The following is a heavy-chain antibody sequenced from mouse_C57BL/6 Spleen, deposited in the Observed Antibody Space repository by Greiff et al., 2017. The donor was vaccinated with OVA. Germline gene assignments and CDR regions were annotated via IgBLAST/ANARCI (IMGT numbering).Heavy chain of an antibody. CDR3: AREEGGPYWYFDV. Sequence: VQLQQSGPVLVKPGASVKMSCKASGYTFTDYYMNWVKQSHGKSLEWIGVINPYNGGTSYNQKFKGKATLTVDKSSSTAYMELNSLTSEDSAVYYCAREEGGPYWYFDVWGTGTTVTVSS. CDR2: INPYNGGT. D-gene: IGHD3-3*01. V-gene: IGHV1-19*01. J-gene: IGHJ1*03. CDR1: GYTFTDYY.